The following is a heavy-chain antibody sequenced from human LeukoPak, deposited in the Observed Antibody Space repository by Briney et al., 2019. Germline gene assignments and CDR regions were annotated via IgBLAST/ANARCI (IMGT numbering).Heavy chain of an antibody. D-gene: IGHD5-24*01. J-gene: IGHJ4*02. V-gene: IGHV3-49*04. CDR1: GFTFGDYE. CDR3: TRVFRRDGYNSIDY. CDR2: IRRKTSGGTT. Sequence: PGRSLRLSCTASGFTFGDYEMIWVRQAPGKGLEWVGFIRRKTSGGTTEYAASVKGRFIISRDDSKSIAYLQTNSLKTEDTALYYCTRVFRRDGYNSIDYWGQGTLVTVSS.